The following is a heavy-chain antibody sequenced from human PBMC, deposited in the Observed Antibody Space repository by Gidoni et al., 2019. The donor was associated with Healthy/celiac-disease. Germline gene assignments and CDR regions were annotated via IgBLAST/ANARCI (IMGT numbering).Heavy chain of an antibody. Sequence: QVQLVQSGSELKKPGASVKVSCKASGYTFTSYAMNWVRQAPGQGLEWMGWINTNTGNPTYAQGFTGRFVFSLDTSVSTAYLQISSLKAEDTAVYYCARTLAPYYDILTGYYRNAFDIWGQGTMVTVSS. J-gene: IGHJ3*02. CDR2: INTNTGNP. D-gene: IGHD3-9*01. CDR1: GYTFTSYA. CDR3: ARTLAPYYDILTGYYRNAFDI. V-gene: IGHV7-4-1*02.